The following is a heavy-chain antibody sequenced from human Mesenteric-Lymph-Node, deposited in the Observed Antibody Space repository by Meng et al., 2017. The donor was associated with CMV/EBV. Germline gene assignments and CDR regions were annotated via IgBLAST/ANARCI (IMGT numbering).Heavy chain of an antibody. D-gene: IGHD2-2*01. V-gene: IGHV1-69*04. CDR3: ARDRWCSSTSCQTHDAFDI. J-gene: IGHJ3*02. Sequence: SVKVSCKASGGTFSSYTISWVRQAPGQGLEWMGRIIPILGIANYAQKFQGRVTITADKSTSTAYMELSSLRSDDTAVYYCARDRWCSSTSCQTHDAFDIWGQGTMVTVSS. CDR2: IIPILGIA. CDR1: GGTFSSYT.